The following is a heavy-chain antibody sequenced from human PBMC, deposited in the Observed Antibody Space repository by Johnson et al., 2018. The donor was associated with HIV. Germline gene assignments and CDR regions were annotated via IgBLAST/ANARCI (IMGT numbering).Heavy chain of an antibody. CDR3: ARDRRYYGSGSYGGAFDI. CDR2: INWNGGNT. D-gene: IGHD3-10*01. J-gene: IGHJ3*02. CDR1: GFTFDDYG. Sequence: MQLVESGGGVVQPGRALRLSCAASGFTFDDYGMSWVRQVPGKGLEWVSGINWNGGNTGYVDSVKGRFTISRDNAKNSLYLQMNSLRAEDTALYYCARDRRYYGSGSYGGAFDIWGQGTVVTVSS. V-gene: IGHV3-20*04.